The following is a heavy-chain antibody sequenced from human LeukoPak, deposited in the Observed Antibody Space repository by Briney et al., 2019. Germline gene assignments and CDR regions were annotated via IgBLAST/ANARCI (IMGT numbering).Heavy chain of an antibody. V-gene: IGHV3-23*01. CDR3: AKRAAAGPNDWFDP. CDR2: ISGSGGKT. Sequence: GGSLRLSCADSGFTFNNYAMSWVRQAPGKGLEWVSGISGSGGKTYYADSVKGRFTISRDNSKNTFYLQMNTLRAEDTAVYYCAKRAAAGPNDWFDPWGQGSLVTVSS. D-gene: IGHD6-13*01. CDR1: GFTFNNYA. J-gene: IGHJ5*02.